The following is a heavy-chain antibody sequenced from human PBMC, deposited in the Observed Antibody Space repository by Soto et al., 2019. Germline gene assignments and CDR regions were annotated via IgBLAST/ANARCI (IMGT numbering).Heavy chain of an antibody. Sequence: GESLKISCKGSGYSFTSYWISWVRQMPGKGLEWMGRIDPSDSYTNYSPSFQGHVTISADKSISTAYLQWSNLKASHTAMYYCARQGGSTPLYGMDVWGQGTTVTVSS. CDR1: GYSFTSYW. J-gene: IGHJ6*02. V-gene: IGHV5-10-1*01. CDR3: ARQGGSTPLYGMDV. D-gene: IGHD1-1*01. CDR2: IDPSDSYT.